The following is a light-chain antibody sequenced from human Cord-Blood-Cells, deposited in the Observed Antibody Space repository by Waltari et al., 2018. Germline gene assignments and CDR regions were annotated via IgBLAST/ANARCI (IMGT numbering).Light chain of an antibody. V-gene: IGLV2-14*01. J-gene: IGLJ1*01. CDR2: DVS. CDR1: SSDVGGYNY. CDR3: SSYTSSSTLYV. Sequence: QSALTQPASVSGSPGQSITISCTGTSSDVGGYNYVSWYQQPPGKAPKLMIYDVSNRPSGVSNRFSCSKSGNTGSLNIAGLQAEDEAEYYCSSYTSSSTLYVFGTGTKVTVL.